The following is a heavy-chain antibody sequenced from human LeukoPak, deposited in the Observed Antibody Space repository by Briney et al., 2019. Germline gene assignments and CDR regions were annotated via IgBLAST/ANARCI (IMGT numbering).Heavy chain of an antibody. V-gene: IGHV1-18*01. D-gene: IGHD1-26*01. CDR3: ARVQVGATSTEWFDP. Sequence: ASVKVSCTASGYTFTTYGISWVRQAPGQGLEWMGWISAYNGNTNYAQKLQGRVTMTTDTSTSTAYMELRSLRSDDTAVYYCARVQVGATSTEWFDPWGQGTLVTVSS. J-gene: IGHJ5*02. CDR1: GYTFTTYG. CDR2: ISAYNGNT.